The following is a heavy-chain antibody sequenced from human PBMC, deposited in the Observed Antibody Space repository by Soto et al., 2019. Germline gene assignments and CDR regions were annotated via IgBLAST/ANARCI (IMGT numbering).Heavy chain of an antibody. D-gene: IGHD2-8*01. CDR3: ASPPRGDSLCTYGMDV. V-gene: IGHV1-69*01. CDR1: GGTFSSYA. J-gene: IGHJ6*02. CDR2: IIPILGTA. Sequence: QVQLVQSGAEVKKPGSSVKVSCKASGGTFSSYAISWVRQAPGQGLEWMGGIIPILGTANYAQKFQGRVTITADESTSTVYMERSSRRSEDTAGYYCASPPRGDSLCTYGMDVCGQGITFHGSS.